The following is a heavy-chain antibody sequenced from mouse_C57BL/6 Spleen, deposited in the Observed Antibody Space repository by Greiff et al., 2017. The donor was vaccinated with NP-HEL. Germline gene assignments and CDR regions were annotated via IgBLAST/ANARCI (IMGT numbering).Heavy chain of an antibody. CDR1: GFTFSDYG. CDR2: ISSGSSTI. D-gene: IGHD1-1*01. J-gene: IGHJ2*01. Sequence: EVMLVESGGGLVKPGGSLKLSCAASGFTFSDYGMHWVRQAPEKGLEWVAYISSGSSTIYYADTVKGRFTISRDNAKNTLFLQMTSLRSEDTAMYYGARRYYGSSLDYFDYWGQGTTLTVSS. V-gene: IGHV5-17*01. CDR3: ARRYYGSSLDYFDY.